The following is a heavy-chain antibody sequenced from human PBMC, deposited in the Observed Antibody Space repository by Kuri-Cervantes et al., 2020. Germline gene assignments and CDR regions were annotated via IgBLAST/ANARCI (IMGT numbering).Heavy chain of an antibody. J-gene: IGHJ3*02. V-gene: IGHV4-34*01. D-gene: IGHD3-22*01. CDR2: VNHSGST. CDR1: GGSFSGYY. CDR3: ARTYYYDSSGPDAFDI. Sequence: SQTLSLTCAVYGGSFSGYYWSWIRQHPGKGLEWIGEVNHSGSTNYNPSLKSRVTISVDTSKNQFSLKLSSVTAADTAVYYCARTYYYDSSGPDAFDIWGQGTMVTVSS.